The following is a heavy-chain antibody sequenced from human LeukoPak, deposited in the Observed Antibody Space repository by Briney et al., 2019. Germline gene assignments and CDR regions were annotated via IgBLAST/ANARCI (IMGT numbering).Heavy chain of an antibody. J-gene: IGHJ4*02. CDR3: ARDYMSGYDY. Sequence: SETLSLTCADYGGSFSGYSWSWIRQPPGKGLEWIGEINHSGSTNYNPSLKSRVTISVDTSKNQFSLKLSSVTAADTAVYYCARDYMSGYDYWGQGTLVTVSS. D-gene: IGHD5-12*01. CDR1: GGSFSGYS. V-gene: IGHV4-34*01. CDR2: INHSGST.